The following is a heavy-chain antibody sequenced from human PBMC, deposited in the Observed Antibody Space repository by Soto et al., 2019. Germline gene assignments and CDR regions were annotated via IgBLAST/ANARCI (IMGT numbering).Heavy chain of an antibody. CDR3: ARTLVVPAATHNWFDP. D-gene: IGHD2-2*01. CDR1: GGSISSGGYY. Sequence: SETLSLTCTVSGGSISSGGYYWSWIRQHPGKGLEWIGYIYYSGSTYYNPSLKSRVTISVDTSKNQFSLKLSSVTAADTAVYYCARTLVVPAATHNWFDPRGQRTLVTVSS. CDR2: IYYSGST. J-gene: IGHJ5*02. V-gene: IGHV4-31*03.